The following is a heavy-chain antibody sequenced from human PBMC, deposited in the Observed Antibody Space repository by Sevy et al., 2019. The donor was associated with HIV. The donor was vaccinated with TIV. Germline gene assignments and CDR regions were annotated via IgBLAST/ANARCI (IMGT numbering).Heavy chain of an antibody. J-gene: IGHJ4*02. V-gene: IGHV3-7*01. CDR1: GFTFSDYW. CDR2: IKQDESEK. Sequence: GGSLRLSCAASGFTFSDYWMSWVRQSPGKGLKLVATIKQDESEKYYVDSVKGRFAISRDNVKNSVSLQMNGLRVEDTALYYCAREVGGFNWRPYYFDSWGQGTLVTVSS. D-gene: IGHD3-3*01. CDR3: AREVGGFNWRPYYFDS.